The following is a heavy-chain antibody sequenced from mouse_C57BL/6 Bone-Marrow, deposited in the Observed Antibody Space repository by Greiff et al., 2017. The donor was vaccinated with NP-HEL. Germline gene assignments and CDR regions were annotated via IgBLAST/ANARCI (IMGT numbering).Heavy chain of an antibody. Sequence: VKLQQPGAELVKPGASVKLSCKASGYTFTSYWMHWVKQRPGQGLEWIGMIHPNSGSTNYNEKFKSKATLTVDKSSSTAYMQLSSLTSEDSAVYYCARETTVVATTGGNWGQGTTLTVSS. V-gene: IGHV1-64*01. J-gene: IGHJ2*01. D-gene: IGHD1-1*01. CDR3: ARETTVVATTGGN. CDR1: GYTFTSYW. CDR2: IHPNSGST.